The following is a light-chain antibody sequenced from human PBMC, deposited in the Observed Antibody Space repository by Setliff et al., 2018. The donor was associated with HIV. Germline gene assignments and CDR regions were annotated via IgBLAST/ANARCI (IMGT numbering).Light chain of an antibody. CDR2: DVS. J-gene: IGLJ1*01. V-gene: IGLV2-11*01. CDR1: SSDVGAYIY. Sequence: QSVLTQPRSVSGSPAQSVTISCTGTSSDVGAYIYVSWYQQYPDKAPKLMIYDVSRRPSGVSDRFSGSKSGNTASLTISGLQAEDEADYYCSSYTSSSTPYVFGTGTKVTVL. CDR3: SSYTSSSTPYV.